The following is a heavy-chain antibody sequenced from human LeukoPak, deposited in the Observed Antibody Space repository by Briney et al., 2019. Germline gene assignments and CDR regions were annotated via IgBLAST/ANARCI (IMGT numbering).Heavy chain of an antibody. CDR1: GFTFSSYA. V-gene: IGHV3-23*01. J-gene: IGHJ4*02. CDR2: ISGSGGST. CDR3: AKSGIVVVPAATFFDY. D-gene: IGHD2-2*01. Sequence: GGSLRLSCAASGFTFSSYAMSWVRQASGKGLEWVSAISGSGGSTYYADSVKGRFTISRDNSKNTLYLQMNSLRAEDTAVYYCAKSGIVVVPAATFFDYWGQGTLVTVSS.